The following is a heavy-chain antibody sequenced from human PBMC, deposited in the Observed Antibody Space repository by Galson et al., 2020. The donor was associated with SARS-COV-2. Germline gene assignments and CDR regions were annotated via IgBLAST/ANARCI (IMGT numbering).Heavy chain of an antibody. D-gene: IGHD2-8*02. CDR2: IRYDGQSK. CDR3: AKDKTTSATGGFGYLDY. V-gene: IGHV3-30*02. J-gene: IGHJ4*02. CDR1: GFTFSNSG. Sequence: GGSLRLSCAASGFTFSNSGIHWVRQGPGKGLEWVAFIRYDGQSKYYGDSVRGRFTVSRDDSKNTVYLQMNSLRNEDTAVYYCAKDKTTSATGGFGYLDYWGQGTLVTVSP.